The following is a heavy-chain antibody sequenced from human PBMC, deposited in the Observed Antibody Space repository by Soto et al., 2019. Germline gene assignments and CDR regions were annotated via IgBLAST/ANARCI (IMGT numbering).Heavy chain of an antibody. CDR3: ASRYGGNFDY. D-gene: IGHD1-26*01. CDR1: GGSINNYY. Sequence: QVQLQESGPGLVKPSDTLSLTCTVSGGSINNYYWSWIRQPPGKGLEWIGYIYYSGSTNYNPSLKSRVTISVDTSKTQFSLKLSSVTAADTAVYYCASRYGGNFDYWGQGTLVTVSS. J-gene: IGHJ4*02. V-gene: IGHV4-59*07. CDR2: IYYSGST.